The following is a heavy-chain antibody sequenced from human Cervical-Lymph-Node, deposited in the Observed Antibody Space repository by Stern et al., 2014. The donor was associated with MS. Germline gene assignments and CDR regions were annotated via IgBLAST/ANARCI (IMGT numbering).Heavy chain of an antibody. Sequence: VHLVESGTEVKKPGASVLVSCKASGYTFTTYGITWVRQAPGQGLEWMGWMSADSGNTKYAQKFQDRVTMTRDTTTGTAYMEVRSLRSEDTAVYYCARDKMHAFDYWGQGTQVTVPS. J-gene: IGHJ4*02. CDR2: MSADSGNT. V-gene: IGHV1-18*01. CDR3: ARDKMHAFDY. D-gene: IGHD2-8*01. CDR1: GYTFTTYG.